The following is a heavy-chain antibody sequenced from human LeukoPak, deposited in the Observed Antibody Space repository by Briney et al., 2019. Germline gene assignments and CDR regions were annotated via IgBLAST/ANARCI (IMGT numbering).Heavy chain of an antibody. CDR2: INTDGSIT. Sequence: GGSLRLSCAASGFTFSDYWIHWVRQAPGKGLVWVSRINTDGSITNYADSVKGRFSISGDNAKNTLYLQMSSLRAEDTAVYYCARDRGPRTSFMVREAYDYWGQGTLVTVSS. V-gene: IGHV3-74*01. CDR1: GFTFSDYW. CDR3: ARDRGPRTSFMVREAYDY. J-gene: IGHJ4*02. D-gene: IGHD3-10*01.